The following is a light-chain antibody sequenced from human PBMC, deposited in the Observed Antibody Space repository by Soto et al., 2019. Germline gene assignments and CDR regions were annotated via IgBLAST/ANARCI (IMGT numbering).Light chain of an antibody. V-gene: IGLV2-14*03. Sequence: QSALTQPASVSGSPGQSITISCSGTNSDIGAYDYVSWYQQHPGKPPKLIIYSVNNRPSGVSFRFSGSKSANTASLTISGLQTEDEADYYCLSHTTRRIDVFGPGTKLTVL. CDR1: NSDIGAYDY. CDR2: SVN. CDR3: LSHTTRRIDV. J-gene: IGLJ1*01.